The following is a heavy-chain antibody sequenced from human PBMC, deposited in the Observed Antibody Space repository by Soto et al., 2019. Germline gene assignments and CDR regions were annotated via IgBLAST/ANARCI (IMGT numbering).Heavy chain of an antibody. CDR3: ARDLGIVVVPAAIKSGYYGMDV. D-gene: IGHD2-2*02. Sequence: ASVKVSCKASGYTFTSYYMHWVRQAPGQGLEWMGIINPSGGSTSYARKFQGRVTMTRDTSTSTVYMELSSLRSEDTAVYYCARDLGIVVVPAAIKSGYYGMDVWGQGTTVTVSS. V-gene: IGHV1-46*01. J-gene: IGHJ6*02. CDR2: INPSGGST. CDR1: GYTFTSYY.